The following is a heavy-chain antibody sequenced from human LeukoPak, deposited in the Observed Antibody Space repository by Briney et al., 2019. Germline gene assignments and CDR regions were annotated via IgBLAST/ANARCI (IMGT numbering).Heavy chain of an antibody. CDR1: GGTFSSYA. V-gene: IGHV1-69*06. Sequence: SVKVSCKASGGTFSSYAISWVRQAPAQGLEWLGGIIPIFGTTNYAQTFQGRVTITADKSTSTAYMELSSLRSEDTAVYYCARARDSSSWYFPLDYYYYMDVWGRGTTVTVSS. D-gene: IGHD6-13*01. CDR3: ARARDSSSWYFPLDYYYYMDV. CDR2: IIPIFGTT. J-gene: IGHJ6*03.